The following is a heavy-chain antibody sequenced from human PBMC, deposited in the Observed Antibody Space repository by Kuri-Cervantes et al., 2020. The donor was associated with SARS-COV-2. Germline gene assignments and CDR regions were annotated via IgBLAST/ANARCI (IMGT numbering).Heavy chain of an antibody. Sequence: GGSLRLSCAASGFTVSSNYMSWVRQAPGKGLEWVSVIYSGGSTYYADSVKGRFTISRDNSKNTLYLQMNSLRAEDTAVYYCASSGGPYYYYGMDVWGQGTTVTVSS. CDR3: ASSGGPYYYYGMDV. D-gene: IGHD1-26*01. J-gene: IGHJ6*02. CDR1: GFTVSSNY. CDR2: IYSGGST. V-gene: IGHV3-66*01.